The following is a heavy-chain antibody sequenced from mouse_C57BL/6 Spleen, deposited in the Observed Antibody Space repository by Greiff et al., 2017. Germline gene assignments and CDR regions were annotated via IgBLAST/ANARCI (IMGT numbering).Heavy chain of an antibody. CDR1: GYTFTSYW. D-gene: IGHD1-1*01. J-gene: IGHJ2*01. CDR3: ARRGGSSPFDY. V-gene: IGHV1-64*01. Sequence: VQLQQPGAELVKPGASVTLSCKASGYTFTSYWMHWVKQRPGQGLEWIGMIHPNSGSTNYNEKFKSKATLTVDKSSSTAYMQLSSLTSEDSAVYYCARRGGSSPFDYWGQGTTLTVSS. CDR2: IHPNSGST.